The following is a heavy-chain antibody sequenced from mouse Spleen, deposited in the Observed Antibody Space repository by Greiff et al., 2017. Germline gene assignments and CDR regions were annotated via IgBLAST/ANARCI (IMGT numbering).Heavy chain of an antibody. D-gene: IGHD2-4*01. J-gene: IGHJ3*01. CDR2: INPSSGYT. Sequence: VQLQQSGAELARPGASVKMSCKASGYTFTSYTMHWVKQRPGQGLEWIGYINPSSGYTKYNQKFKDKATLTADKSSSTAYMQLSSLTSEDSAVYYCARRYYDYDEGGWFAYWGQGTLVTVSA. V-gene: IGHV1-4*01. CDR3: ARRYYDYDEGGWFAY. CDR1: GYTFTSYT.